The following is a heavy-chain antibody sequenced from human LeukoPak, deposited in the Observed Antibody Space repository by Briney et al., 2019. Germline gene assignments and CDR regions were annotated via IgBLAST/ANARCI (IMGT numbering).Heavy chain of an antibody. CDR3: ARAFSGDRFDY. Sequence: GGSLRLSCAASGFTFSSYAMSWVRQAPGKGLEWVSVIYSGGSTYYADSVKGRFTISRDNSKNTLYLQMNSLRAEDTAVYYCARAFSGDRFDYWGQGTLVTVSS. CDR1: GFTFSSYA. V-gene: IGHV3-53*01. D-gene: IGHD7-27*01. J-gene: IGHJ4*02. CDR2: IYSGGST.